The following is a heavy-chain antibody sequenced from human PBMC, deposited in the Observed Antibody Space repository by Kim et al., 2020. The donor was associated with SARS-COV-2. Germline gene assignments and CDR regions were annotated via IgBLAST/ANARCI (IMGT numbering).Heavy chain of an antibody. CDR3: ARARYRIGGGEPSRNWYYYYGMDV. D-gene: IGHD3-16*01. J-gene: IGHJ6*02. Sequence: SETLSLTCTVSGGSISSGGYYWSWIRQHPGKGLEWIGYIYYSGSTYYNPSLKSRVTISVDTSKNQFSLKLSSVTAADTAVYYCARARYRIGGGEPSRNWYYYYGMDVWGQGTTVTVSS. CDR2: IYYSGST. V-gene: IGHV4-31*03. CDR1: GGSISSGGYY.